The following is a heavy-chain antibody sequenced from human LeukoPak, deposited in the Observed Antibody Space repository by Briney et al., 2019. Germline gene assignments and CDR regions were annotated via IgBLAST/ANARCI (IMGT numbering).Heavy chain of an antibody. J-gene: IGHJ4*02. Sequence: PGGSLRLSCVASGFTFSSYAMSWVRQAPGKGLEWVSAISGSGGSTYYADSVKGRFTISRDNSKNTLYLQMNSLRAEDTAVYYCAKGDGGNSYFDYWGQGTLVTVSS. CDR3: AKGDGGNSYFDY. CDR1: GFTFSSYA. D-gene: IGHD4-23*01. CDR2: ISGSGGST. V-gene: IGHV3-23*01.